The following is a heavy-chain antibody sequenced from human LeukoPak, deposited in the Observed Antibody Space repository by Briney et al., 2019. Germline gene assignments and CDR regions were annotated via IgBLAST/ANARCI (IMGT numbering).Heavy chain of an antibody. J-gene: IGHJ6*02. Sequence: SQTRSPTCPIAAHRVAINSAAWNWIRHSPSSGLEWPCRTYYWSKWYSGYGVSVKSRININPDTSKNQFSLQLNSVTPEDTAVYYCARAIIAARPLYYYYGMDVWGQGTTVTVSS. D-gene: IGHD6-6*01. V-gene: IGHV6-1*01. CDR1: AHRVAINSAA. CDR3: ARAIIAARPLYYYYGMDV. CDR2: TYYWSKWYS.